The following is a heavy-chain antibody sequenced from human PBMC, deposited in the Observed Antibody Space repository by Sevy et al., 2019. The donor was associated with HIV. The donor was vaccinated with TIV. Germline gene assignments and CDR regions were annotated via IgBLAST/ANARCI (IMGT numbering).Heavy chain of an antibody. V-gene: IGHV4-59*01. J-gene: IGHJ4*02. CDR3: ARDSGAYIPLFDS. CDR1: GGSMSSFY. D-gene: IGHD1-26*01. Sequence: SETLSLTCTFSGGSMSSFYWNWIRQSPGKGLEWIEYVSHSGFTNYNPSLESRVTISVDTSKSQFSLKLKSVTAADTAVYYCARDSGAYIPLFDSWGLGTLVTVSS. CDR2: VSHSGFT.